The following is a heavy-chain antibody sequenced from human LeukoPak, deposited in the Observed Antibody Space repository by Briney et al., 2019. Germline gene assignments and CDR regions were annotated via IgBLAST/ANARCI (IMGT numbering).Heavy chain of an antibody. D-gene: IGHD3-22*01. CDR1: EFSIRSNY. J-gene: IGHJ3*02. Sequence: GGSLRLSCVASEFSIRSNYMSWVRQAPGKGLEWVSIIHIDGDTHYADSVKGRFTISRDNSKNTLYLQMNSLGSEDTAVYYCARDGLDSSGPVAFDIWGQGTMVTVSS. CDR3: ARDGLDSSGPVAFDI. CDR2: IHIDGDT. V-gene: IGHV3-66*01.